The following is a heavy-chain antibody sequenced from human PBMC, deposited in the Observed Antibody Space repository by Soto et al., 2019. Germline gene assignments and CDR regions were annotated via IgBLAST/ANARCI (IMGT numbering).Heavy chain of an antibody. CDR3: ASSSLYGMDG. V-gene: IGHV4-30-4*01. Sequence: TLSLTCSVSGGSINSGYYYWSWIRQPPGKGLEWIGNIYYSGNTYYNPSLKSRLIISIDTSKKQFSLKVGSVTAADTAVYYCASSSLYGMDGWGQGTTVTVAS. CDR1: GGSINSGYYY. CDR2: IYYSGNT. J-gene: IGHJ6*02.